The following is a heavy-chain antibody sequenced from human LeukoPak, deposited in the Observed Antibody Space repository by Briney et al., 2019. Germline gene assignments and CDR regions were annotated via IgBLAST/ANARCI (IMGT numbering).Heavy chain of an antibody. D-gene: IGHD6-13*01. CDR2: ISYDGSNK. Sequence: PGRSQRLSCAASGFTFSSYGMHWVRQAPGKGLEWVAVISYDGSNKYYADSVKGRFTISRDNSKNTLYLQMNSLRAEDTAVYYCATDSSSWFDPWGQGTLVTVSS. J-gene: IGHJ5*02. CDR1: GFTFSSYG. V-gene: IGHV3-30*03. CDR3: ATDSSSWFDP.